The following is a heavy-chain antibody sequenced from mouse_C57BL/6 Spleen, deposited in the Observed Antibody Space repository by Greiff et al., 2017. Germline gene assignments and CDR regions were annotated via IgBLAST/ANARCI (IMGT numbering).Heavy chain of an antibody. D-gene: IGHD2-1*01. CDR3: ASNYDY. V-gene: IGHV1-42*01. Sequence: EVQLQESGPELVKPGASVKISCKASGYSFTGYYMNWVKQSPEKSLEWIGEINPSTGGTTYNQKFKAQATLTVDKSSSTAYMQLKGLTSEDSAVYYCASNYDYWGQGTTLTVSS. J-gene: IGHJ2*01. CDR2: INPSTGGT. CDR1: GYSFTGYY.